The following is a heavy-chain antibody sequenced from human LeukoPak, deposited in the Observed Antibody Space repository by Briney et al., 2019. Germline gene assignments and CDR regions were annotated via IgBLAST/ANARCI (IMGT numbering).Heavy chain of an antibody. Sequence: GGSLRLSRAASGFTFSSYAMSWVRQAPGKGMEWVSTISGSGGSAYYADSVKGRFTISRDNSKNTLYLQLSSLRAEDTALYYCAKRPYCSGTVCYHIDYWGQGTLVTVSS. D-gene: IGHD2-15*01. CDR2: ISGSGGSA. CDR1: GFTFSSYA. J-gene: IGHJ4*02. V-gene: IGHV3-23*01. CDR3: AKRPYCSGTVCYHIDY.